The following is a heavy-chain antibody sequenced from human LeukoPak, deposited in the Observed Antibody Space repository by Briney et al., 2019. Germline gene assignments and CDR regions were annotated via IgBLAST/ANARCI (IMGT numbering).Heavy chain of an antibody. V-gene: IGHV4-59*11. CDR1: GVPIKSHY. D-gene: IGHD2-15*01. CDR2: IYTSGNT. Sequence: SETLSLTCTVSGVPIKSHYWNWIRQPPGGGLEWIGYIYTSGNTNSSPSLKSRVTISADTSENQLFLKLTSVTAADTAVYYCARDVGNCCSPWGQRTLLTVS. CDR3: ARDVGNCCSP. J-gene: IGHJ5*02.